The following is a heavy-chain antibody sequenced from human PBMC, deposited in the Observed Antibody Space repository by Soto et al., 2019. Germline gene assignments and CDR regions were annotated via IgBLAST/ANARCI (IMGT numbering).Heavy chain of an antibody. CDR1: GFSFTSRGVG. CDR2: IFWDDDK. Sequence: QITLKESGPTLVKPTQTLTLTCTFSGFSFTSRGVGVGWIRQPPGQALEWLALIFWDDDKRYSPSLRSRLTITKDTSKNQVVLTMTNMDPVDTATYYCTQSGSGTYYTPGGSARADYWGQGTLVTVSS. D-gene: IGHD3-10*01. V-gene: IGHV2-5*02. CDR3: TQSGSGTYYTPGGSARADY. J-gene: IGHJ4*02.